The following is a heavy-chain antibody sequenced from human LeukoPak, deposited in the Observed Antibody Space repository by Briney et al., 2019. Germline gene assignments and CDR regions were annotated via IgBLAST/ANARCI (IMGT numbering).Heavy chain of an antibody. CDR2: ISGSGGST. J-gene: IGHJ4*02. D-gene: IGHD3-9*01. CDR3: AKWHDILTGYYFDY. V-gene: IGHV3-23*01. CDR1: GFTFRDFS. Sequence: GGSLRLSCAASGFTFRDFSMHWVRQAPGKGLEWVSAISGSGGSTYYADSVKGRFTISRDNSKNTLYLQMNSLRAEDTAVYYCAKWHDILTGYYFDYWGQGTLVTVSS.